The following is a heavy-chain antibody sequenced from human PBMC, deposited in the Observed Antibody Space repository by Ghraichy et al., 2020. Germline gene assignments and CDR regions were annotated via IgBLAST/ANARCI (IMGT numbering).Heavy chain of an antibody. D-gene: IGHD3-10*01. J-gene: IGHJ6*02. CDR2: MNPNSGNT. V-gene: IGHV1-8*02. CDR1: GYTFSTYD. Sequence: ASVKVSCKASGYTFSTYDINWVRQATGQGLESMGWMNPNSGNTVYAQKFQGRVTMTRDTSISTVYMEVSSLTSEDTVVYYCARLVRAKVRWYDTTPVAAGMGVWGQGTTVTVSS. CDR3: ARLVRAKVRWYDTTPVAAGMGV.